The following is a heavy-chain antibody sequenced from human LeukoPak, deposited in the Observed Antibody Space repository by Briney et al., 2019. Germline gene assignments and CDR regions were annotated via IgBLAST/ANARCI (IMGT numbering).Heavy chain of an antibody. V-gene: IGHV4-59*01. CDR3: ARGGRYYAYVDY. J-gene: IGHJ4*02. CDR2: IYYSGST. Sequence: PSETLSLTCAVYGGSFSGYYWSWIRQPPGKGLEWIGYIYYSGSTNYNPSLKSRVTISVDTSKNQFSLKLSSVTAADTAVYYCARGGRYYAYVDYWGQGTLVTVSS. CDR1: GGSFSGYY. D-gene: IGHD3-10*01.